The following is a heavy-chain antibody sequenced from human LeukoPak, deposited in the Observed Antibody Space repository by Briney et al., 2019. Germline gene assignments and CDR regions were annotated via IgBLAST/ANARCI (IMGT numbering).Heavy chain of an antibody. CDR3: TRGGYHHYYSDY. Sequence: GGSLRLSCTASGFTFGDYAMSWVRQAPGKGLEWVGFIRSKAYGGTTEYAASVKGRFTISRDDSKSIAYLQMNSLKTEDTAVYYCTRGGYHHYYSDYWGQGTLVTVSS. V-gene: IGHV3-49*04. D-gene: IGHD2-2*01. CDR2: IRSKAYGGTT. CDR1: GFTFGDYA. J-gene: IGHJ4*02.